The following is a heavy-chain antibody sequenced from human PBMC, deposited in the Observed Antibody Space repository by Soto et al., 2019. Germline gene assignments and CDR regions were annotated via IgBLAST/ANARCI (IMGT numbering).Heavy chain of an antibody. V-gene: IGHV1-46*01. Sequence: ASVKVSCKASGYSFTSYYMHWARQAPGQGLEWMGIINLSGGTTTYAQKFQGRVTMTRDTSASTAYMELSSLRSEDTAVYYCARAVAVAADFDYWGQGTLVTVSS. D-gene: IGHD6-19*01. CDR2: INLSGGTT. J-gene: IGHJ4*02. CDR3: ARAVAVAADFDY. CDR1: GYSFTSYY.